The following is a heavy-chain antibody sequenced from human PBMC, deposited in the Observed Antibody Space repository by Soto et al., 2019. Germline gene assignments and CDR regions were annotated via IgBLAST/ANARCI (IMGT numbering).Heavy chain of an antibody. D-gene: IGHD1-26*01. CDR2: SDYSGST. Sequence: SETLSLTCSVYGGSFSGYCWNWIRQPPGKGLEWIGESDYSGSTNYNPSLKSRLTISVDTSKNQVSLKLSSVTAADTAVYYCARDRWRGATVGEYYYYGMDVWGQGTTVTVYS. J-gene: IGHJ6*02. V-gene: IGHV4-34*01. CDR3: ARDRWRGATVGEYYYYGMDV. CDR1: GGSFSGYC.